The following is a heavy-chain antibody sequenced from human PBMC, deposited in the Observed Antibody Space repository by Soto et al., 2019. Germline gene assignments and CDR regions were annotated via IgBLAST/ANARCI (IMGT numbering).Heavy chain of an antibody. D-gene: IGHD2-15*01. V-gene: IGHV4-61*08. CDR2: IYYSGST. J-gene: IGHJ4*02. CDR3: ARGPDCSGGSCYSGLFDY. Sequence: PSETLSLTCTVSGGSISSGDYYWSWIRQPPGKGLEWIGYIYYSGSTNYNPSLKSRVTISVDTSKNQFSLKLSSVTAADTAVYYCARGPDCSGGSCYSGLFDYWGQGP. CDR1: GGSISSGDYY.